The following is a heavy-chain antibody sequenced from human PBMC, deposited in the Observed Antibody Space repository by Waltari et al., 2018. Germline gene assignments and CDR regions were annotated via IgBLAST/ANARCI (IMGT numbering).Heavy chain of an antibody. V-gene: IGHV1-2*02. CDR1: GYTFTGYY. D-gene: IGHD3-3*01. Sequence: QVQLVQSGAEVKKPGASVKVSCKASGYTFTGYYMHWVRQAPGQGLEWMGWINPYSGGTNDAQKFQGRVTMTRDTSISTAYMELSRLRSDDTAVYYCSRDSYDFWSGYYAGGFDYWGQGTLVTVSS. J-gene: IGHJ4*02. CDR3: SRDSYDFWSGYYAGGFDY. CDR2: INPYSGGT.